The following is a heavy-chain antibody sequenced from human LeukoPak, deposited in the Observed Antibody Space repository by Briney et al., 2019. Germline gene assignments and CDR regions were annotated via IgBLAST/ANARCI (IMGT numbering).Heavy chain of an antibody. J-gene: IGHJ4*02. Sequence: PSETLSLTCTVSGGSISSYYWSWIRQPPGKGLEWIGSIYHSGSTYYNPSLKSRVTISVDTSKNQFSLKLSSVTAADTAVYYCARGATGTTPSFDYWGQGTLVTVSS. V-gene: IGHV4-38-2*02. CDR1: GGSISSYY. CDR3: ARGATGTTPSFDY. D-gene: IGHD1-7*01. CDR2: IYHSGST.